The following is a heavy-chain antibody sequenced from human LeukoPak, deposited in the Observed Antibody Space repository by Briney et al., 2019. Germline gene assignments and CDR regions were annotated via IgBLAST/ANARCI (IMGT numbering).Heavy chain of an antibody. CDR2: IYTSGST. CDR1: GGSISSGSYY. V-gene: IGHV4-61*02. CDR3: ARAHGYSYGYGGDWFDP. J-gene: IGHJ5*02. Sequence: SQTLSLTCTVSGGSISSGSYYWSWIRQPAGKGLEWIGRIYTSGSTNYNPSLKSRVTISVDTSKNQFSLKLSSVTAADTAVYYCARAHGYSYGYGGDWFDPWGQGTLVTVSS. D-gene: IGHD5-18*01.